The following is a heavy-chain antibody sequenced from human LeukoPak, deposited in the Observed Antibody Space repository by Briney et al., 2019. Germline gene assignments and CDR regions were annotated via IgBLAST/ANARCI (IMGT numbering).Heavy chain of an antibody. J-gene: IGHJ5*02. CDR1: GFTFDDYA. V-gene: IGHV3-23*01. CDR3: AKAALHYYGSGSYRPTNWFDP. D-gene: IGHD3-10*01. Sequence: GGSLRLSCAASGFTFDDYAMHWVRQAPGKGLGWVSAISGSGGSTYYADSVKGRFTISRDNSKNTLYLQMNSLRAEDTAVYYCAKAALHYYGSGSYRPTNWFDPWGQGTLVTVSS. CDR2: ISGSGGST.